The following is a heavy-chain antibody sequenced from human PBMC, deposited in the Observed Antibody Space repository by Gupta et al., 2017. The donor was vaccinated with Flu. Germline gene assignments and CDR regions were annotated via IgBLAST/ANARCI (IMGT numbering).Heavy chain of an antibody. J-gene: IGHJ3*01. V-gene: IGHV3-74*01. D-gene: IGHD3-22*01. CDR1: GFIFNNYW. CDR2: INRDETFR. CDR3: ARDGAHDSSGYNGFDV. Sequence: EVQLVESGGDLVQPGGSLRLSCAASGFIFNNYWMHWVRQAPGKGLVWVSRINRDETFRNYADSVRGRFTISRDNAKNTLYLQMNRLGAEDTAVYYWARDGAHDSSGYNGFDVWGQGTAVTVSS.